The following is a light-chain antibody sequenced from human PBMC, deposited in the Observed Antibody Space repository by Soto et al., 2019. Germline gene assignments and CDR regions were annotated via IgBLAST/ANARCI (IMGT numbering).Light chain of an antibody. CDR3: QQYVTSAIT. CDR2: GAS. V-gene: IGKV3-20*01. J-gene: IGKJ5*01. Sequence: EIVLTQSPGTLSLSPGERATLSCRASQSVSSRLAWYQQKPGQAPRLLISGASSRATGFPDRFSGSGSGTDFTLTISRLEPEDFALYYCQQYVTSAITSGQGTRLEIK. CDR1: QSVSSR.